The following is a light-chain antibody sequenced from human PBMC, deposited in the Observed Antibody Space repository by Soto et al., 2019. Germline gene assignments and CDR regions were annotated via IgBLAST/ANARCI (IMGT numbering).Light chain of an antibody. V-gene: IGKV3-20*01. CDR3: KQYGTSEII. Sequence: EIVLTPSPGTLSLSPGERAPPSCRASQTLSNSFIAWYQQKPGQAHRLLIYDTYSRATGVQDRYSASGSGTDFTLTISRLEPEDFAVFFCKQYGTSEIIFGQGTRLEIK. CDR2: DTY. CDR1: QTLSNSF. J-gene: IGKJ5*01.